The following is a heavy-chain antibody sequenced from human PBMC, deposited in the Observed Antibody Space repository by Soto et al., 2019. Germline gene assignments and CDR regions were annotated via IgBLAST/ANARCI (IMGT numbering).Heavy chain of an antibody. D-gene: IGHD3-10*01. CDR2: IIPILGIA. V-gene: IGHV1-69*08. J-gene: IGHJ5*02. Sequence: QVQLVQSGAEVKKPGSSVKVSCKASGGTFSSYTISWVRQAPGQGLEWMGRIIPILGIANYAQKFQGRVTITADKSTSTAYMELSSLRSEDTAVYYCARDAAPGPPFELWFDPSGQGTLVTVSS. CDR1: GGTFSSYT. CDR3: ARDAAPGPPFELWFDP.